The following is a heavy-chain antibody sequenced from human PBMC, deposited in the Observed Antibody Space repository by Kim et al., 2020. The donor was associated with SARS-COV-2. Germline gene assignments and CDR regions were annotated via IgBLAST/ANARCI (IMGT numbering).Heavy chain of an antibody. CDR2: IYHSGST. CDR1: GYSISSGYY. D-gene: IGHD3-22*01. Sequence: SETLSLTCTVSGYSISSGYYWGWIRQPPGKGLEWIGNIYHSGSTYYNPSLKSRVTISVATSKNQFSLKLSSVTAADTAAYYCARTSGRSGYWAFDIWGQG. J-gene: IGHJ3*02. CDR3: ARTSGRSGYWAFDI. V-gene: IGHV4-38-2*02.